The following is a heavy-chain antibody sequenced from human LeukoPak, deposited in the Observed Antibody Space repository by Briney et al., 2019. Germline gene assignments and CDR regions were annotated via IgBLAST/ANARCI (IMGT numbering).Heavy chain of an antibody. D-gene: IGHD2-15*01. J-gene: IGHJ4*02. CDR2: IYHSGTS. Sequence: SETLSLTCTVSGYSISSGHYWDWIRQPPGKGLEWIGSIYHSGTSYFNPSLKSRVSISVDTSKKQFSLRLSSVTAADTAVYYCARHAWSGSDYFGYWGQGMLVTVSS. V-gene: IGHV4-38-2*02. CDR1: GYSISSGHY. CDR3: ARHAWSGSDYFGY.